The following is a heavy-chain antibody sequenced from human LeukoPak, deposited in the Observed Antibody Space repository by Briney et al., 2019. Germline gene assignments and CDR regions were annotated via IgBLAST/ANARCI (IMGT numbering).Heavy chain of an antibody. CDR1: GLTFSDYY. V-gene: IGHV3-11*01. CDR3: AKDILAAGLFFDF. D-gene: IGHD6-13*01. CDR2: ISNSGGKTI. Sequence: GGSLRLSCAASGLTFSDYYMSWIRQAPGKGLEWVSYISNSGGKTIYYADSVKGRFTISRDNAKNSLYLQMNSLRAEDTAVYYCAKDILAAGLFFDFWGQGTLVTVSS. J-gene: IGHJ4*02.